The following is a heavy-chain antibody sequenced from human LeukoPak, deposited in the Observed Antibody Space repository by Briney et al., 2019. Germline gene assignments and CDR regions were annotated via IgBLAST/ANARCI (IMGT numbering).Heavy chain of an antibody. CDR2: IYSGGST. J-gene: IGHJ3*02. D-gene: IGHD2-8*01. Sequence: GGSLRLSCAASEFSVGSNYMTWVRQAPGKGLEWVSLIYSGGSTYYADSVKGRFTISRDNSKNTLYLQMNSLRAEDTAVYYCARGSRGNGGAFDIWGQGTMVTVSS. CDR1: EFSVGSNY. V-gene: IGHV3-66*01. CDR3: ARGSRGNGGAFDI.